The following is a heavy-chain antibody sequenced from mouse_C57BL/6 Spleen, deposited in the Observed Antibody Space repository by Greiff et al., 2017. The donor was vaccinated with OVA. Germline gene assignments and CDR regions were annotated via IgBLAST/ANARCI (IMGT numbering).Heavy chain of an antibody. CDR3: ARQENLLDY. V-gene: IGHV5-6*02. CDR2: ISSGGSYT. D-gene: IGHD5-1*01. Sequence: DVMLVESGGDLVKPGGSLKLSCAASGFTFSSYGMSWVRQTPDKRLEWVATISSGGSYTYYPDSVKGRFTISRDNAKNTLYLQMSSLKSEDTAMYYCARQENLLDYWGQGTTLTVSS. CDR1: GFTFSSYG. J-gene: IGHJ2*01.